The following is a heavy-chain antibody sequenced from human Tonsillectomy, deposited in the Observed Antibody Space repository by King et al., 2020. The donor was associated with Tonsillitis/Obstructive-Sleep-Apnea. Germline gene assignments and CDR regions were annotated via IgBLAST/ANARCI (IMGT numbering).Heavy chain of an antibody. D-gene: IGHD2-8*01. CDR1: GGSIRSYY. CDR2: IYYSGST. Sequence: QLQESGPGLVKPSETLSLTCTVSGGSIRSYYWSWIRQSPGKGLEWIGYIYYSGSTNCNPSLKSRVTISVDTSKNQFSLKLNSVTAADTAVYYCARDMVLEAGGDAFDIWGQVTMVTVSS. J-gene: IGHJ3*02. CDR3: ARDMVLEAGGDAFDI. V-gene: IGHV4-59*01.